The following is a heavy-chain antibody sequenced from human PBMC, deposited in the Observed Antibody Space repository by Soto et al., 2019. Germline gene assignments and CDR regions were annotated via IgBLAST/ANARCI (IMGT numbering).Heavy chain of an antibody. CDR1: GGTFSTYA. D-gene: IGHD1-1*01. J-gene: IGHJ6*01. V-gene: IGHV1-69*12. CDR3: VRPAGTYYYDDMDV. Sequence: QVQLVQSGAEVKKPGSSVKVSCKASGGTFSTYAISWVRQAPGQGLEWMGGVIPILGTTNNAQKFQGRVTITADEPTSTASKELTSLRSEDKAVYYGVRPAGTYYYDDMDVWGGGTTVTVSS. CDR2: VIPILGTT.